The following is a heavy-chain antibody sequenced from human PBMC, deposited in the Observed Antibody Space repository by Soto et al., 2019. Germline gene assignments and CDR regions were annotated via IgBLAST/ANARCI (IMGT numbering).Heavy chain of an antibody. D-gene: IGHD4-17*01. V-gene: IGHV3-30-3*01. J-gene: IGHJ4*02. Sequence: PGGSLRLSCAASGFTFSSYAMHWVRQAPGKGLEWVAVISYDGSNKYYADSVEGRFTISRDNSKNTLYLQMNSLRAEDTAVYYCARDRATTGPVDYWGQGTLVTVSS. CDR1: GFTFSSYA. CDR2: ISYDGSNK. CDR3: ARDRATTGPVDY.